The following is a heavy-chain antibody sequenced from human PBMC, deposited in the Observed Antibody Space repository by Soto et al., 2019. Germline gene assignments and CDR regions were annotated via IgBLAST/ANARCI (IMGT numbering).Heavy chain of an antibody. CDR3: ARRWFGELLDY. CDR2: ISSSSSYI. D-gene: IGHD3-10*01. V-gene: IGHV3-21*01. CDR1: GFTFSSYA. J-gene: IGHJ4*02. Sequence: EVQLLESGGGLVQPGGSLRLSCAASGFTFSSYAMSWVRQAPGKGLEWVSSISSSSSYIYYADSVKGRFTISRDNAKNSLYLQMNSLRAEDTAVYYCARRWFGELLDYWGQGTLVTVSS.